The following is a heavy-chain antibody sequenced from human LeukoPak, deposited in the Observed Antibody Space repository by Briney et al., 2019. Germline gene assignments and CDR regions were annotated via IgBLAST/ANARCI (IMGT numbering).Heavy chain of an antibody. J-gene: IGHJ4*02. V-gene: IGHV1-69*01. CDR1: GGTFSSHA. CDR2: IIPIFGTA. CDR3: AREGIGYCTNGVCPDY. D-gene: IGHD2-8*01. Sequence: ASVQVSCKASGGTFSSHAISWVRQAPGQGLEWMGGIIPIFGTANYAQKFQGRVTITADESTSTAYMELSSLRSEDTAVYYCAREGIGYCTNGVCPDYWGQGTLVTVSS.